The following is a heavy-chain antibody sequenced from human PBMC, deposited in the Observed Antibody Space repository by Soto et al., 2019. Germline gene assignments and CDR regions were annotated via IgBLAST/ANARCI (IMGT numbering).Heavy chain of an antibody. CDR3: ARSIGSGGVVGGFEY. CDR1: GGTFNKYA. Sequence: QVQLVQSGAEVKKPGSAVKISCKASGGTFNKYAMNWVRQAPGQGLEWMGGIIPIFDTPNYAQKFQGRLTITVDESTTTAYMDLSSLRSEDTAVYYCARSIGSGGVVGGFEYWGQGTQVTVSS. V-gene: IGHV1-69*01. D-gene: IGHD3-16*02. J-gene: IGHJ4*02. CDR2: IIPIFDTP.